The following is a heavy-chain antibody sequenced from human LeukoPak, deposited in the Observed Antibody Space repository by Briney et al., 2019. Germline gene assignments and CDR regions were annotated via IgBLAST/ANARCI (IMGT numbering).Heavy chain of an antibody. D-gene: IGHD5-12*01. Sequence: PSETLPLTCTVSGGSISSYYWSWIRQSAGKGLEWIGRIYASGTTRYNPSLNSRVTMSVDTSKNQFSLKLNSVTAADTAVYFCARGLAAAYDYNWFDPWGQGTLVTVSS. J-gene: IGHJ5*02. V-gene: IGHV4-4*07. CDR1: GGSISSYY. CDR2: IYASGTT. CDR3: ARGLAAAYDYNWFDP.